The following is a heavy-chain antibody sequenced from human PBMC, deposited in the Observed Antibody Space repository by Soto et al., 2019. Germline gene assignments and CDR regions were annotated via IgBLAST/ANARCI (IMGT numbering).Heavy chain of an antibody. Sequence: SVKVSFKASGGTFMNYAISWVRQAPGQGLEWMGGIIPIFGTANYAQKFQGRVTNTADESTSTVFMELSSLRSEDTAVYYCAYEGAARRDYGMDVWGQGTTVTVSS. CDR1: GGTFMNYA. CDR3: AYEGAARRDYGMDV. V-gene: IGHV1-69*13. J-gene: IGHJ6*02. CDR2: IIPIFGTA. D-gene: IGHD6-6*01.